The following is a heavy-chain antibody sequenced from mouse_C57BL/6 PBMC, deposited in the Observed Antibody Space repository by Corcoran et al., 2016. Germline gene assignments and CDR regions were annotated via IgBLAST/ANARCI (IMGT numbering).Heavy chain of an antibody. Sequence: QVQLQQSGAELVRPGTSGKMSCKASGYTFTNYWIGWAKQRPGHGLEWIGDIYPGGGYTNYNEKFKGKATLTADKSSSTAYMQFSSLTSEDSAIYYCARLDTVVYYYAMDYWGQGTSVTVSS. CDR3: ARLDTVVYYYAMDY. J-gene: IGHJ4*01. D-gene: IGHD1-1*01. CDR1: GYTFTNYW. CDR2: IYPGGGYT. V-gene: IGHV1-63*01.